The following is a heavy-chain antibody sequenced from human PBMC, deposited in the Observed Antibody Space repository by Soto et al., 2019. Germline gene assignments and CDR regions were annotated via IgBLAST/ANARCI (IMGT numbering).Heavy chain of an antibody. V-gene: IGHV3-48*01. CDR1: GFSFSIYS. Sequence: GGSLRLSCAASGFSFSIYSMNWVRQAPGKGLEWVSYISSSSSTIHYTDSVKGRFTISRDNAKNSLYLQMNSLRAEDTAVYYCARFPHGDYFDYWGQGTLVTVSS. D-gene: IGHD4-17*01. J-gene: IGHJ4*02. CDR3: ARFPHGDYFDY. CDR2: ISSSSSTI.